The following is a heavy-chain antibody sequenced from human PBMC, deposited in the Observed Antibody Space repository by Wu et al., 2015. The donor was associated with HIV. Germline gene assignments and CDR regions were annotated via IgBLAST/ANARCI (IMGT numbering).Heavy chain of an antibody. CDR2: INPNSGGT. CDR3: ARRKGVGATIRGPWFDP. V-gene: IGHV1-2*02. Sequence: QVQLVQSGAEVKKPGASVKVSCKASGYTFTGYYMHWVRQAPGQGLEWMGWINPNSGGTNYAQKFQGRVTMTRDTSISTAYMELSRLRSDDTAVYYCARRKGVGATIRGPWFDPWGQGTLVTVSS. J-gene: IGHJ5*02. CDR1: GYTFTGYY. D-gene: IGHD1-26*01.